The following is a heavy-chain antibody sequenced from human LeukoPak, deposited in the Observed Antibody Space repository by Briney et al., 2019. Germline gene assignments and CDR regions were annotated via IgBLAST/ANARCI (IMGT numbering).Heavy chain of an antibody. CDR3: AREGLLYYFDY. V-gene: IGHV4-31*03. J-gene: IGHJ4*02. Sequence: SQTLSLTCTVSGGSISSGGYYWSWIRQHPGKGLEWIGYIYYGGSTYYNPSLKSRVTISVDTSKNQFSLKLSSVTAADTAVYYCAREGLLYYFDYSGQGTLVTVSS. CDR1: GGSISSGGYY. CDR2: IYYGGST. D-gene: IGHD2/OR15-2a*01.